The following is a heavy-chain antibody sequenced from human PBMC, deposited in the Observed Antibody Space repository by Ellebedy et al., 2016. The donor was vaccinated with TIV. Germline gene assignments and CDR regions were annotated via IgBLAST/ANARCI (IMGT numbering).Heavy chain of an antibody. CDR2: IIPILGIA. Sequence: ASVKVSCKASGGTFSSYAISWVRQAPGQGLEWMGRIIPILGIANYAQKFQGRVTITADKSTSTAYMELSSLRAEDTAVYYCARRGRGGDCYFCGAFDIWGQGTMVTVSS. J-gene: IGHJ3*02. V-gene: IGHV1-69*04. CDR1: GGTFSSYA. CDR3: ARRGRGGDCYFCGAFDI. D-gene: IGHD2-21*02.